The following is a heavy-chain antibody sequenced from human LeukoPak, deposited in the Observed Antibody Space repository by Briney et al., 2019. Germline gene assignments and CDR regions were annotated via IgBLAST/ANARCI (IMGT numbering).Heavy chain of an antibody. J-gene: IGHJ4*02. CDR1: GFTFSSYE. D-gene: IGHD2-15*01. Sequence: GGSLRLSCAASGFTFSSYEMNWVRQAPGKGLXXXXXXXXSGSTIYYADSVKGRFTISRDNAKNSLYLQMNSLRAEDTAVYYCARAQPGYCSGGSCYEFDYWGQGTLVTVSS. CDR3: ARAQPGYCSGGSCYEFDY. CDR2: XXXSGSTI. V-gene: IGHV3-48*03.